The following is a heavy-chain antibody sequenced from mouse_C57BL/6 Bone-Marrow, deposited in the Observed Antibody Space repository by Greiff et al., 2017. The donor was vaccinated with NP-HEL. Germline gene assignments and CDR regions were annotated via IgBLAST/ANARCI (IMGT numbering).Heavy chain of an antibody. V-gene: IGHV1-19*01. J-gene: IGHJ3*01. CDR2: INPYNGGT. CDR1: GYTFTDYY. CDR3: ARKGYSNYGAWFAY. Sequence: EVQLVESGPVLVKPGASVKMSCKASGYTFTDYYMNWVKQSHGKSLEWIGVINPYNGGTSYNQKFKGKATLTVDKSSSTAYMELNSLTSEDSAVYYCARKGYSNYGAWFAYWGQGTLVTVSA. D-gene: IGHD2-5*01.